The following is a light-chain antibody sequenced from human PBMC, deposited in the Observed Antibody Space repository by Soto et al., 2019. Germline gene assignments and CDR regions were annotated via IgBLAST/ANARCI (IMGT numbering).Light chain of an antibody. CDR2: SAS. J-gene: IGKJ1*01. CDR3: QEYNTWPWT. CDR1: QNISTN. V-gene: IGKV3-15*01. Sequence: DIVMTQSPATLSVSPGERATLSCRASQNISTNVAWYQQKPGQAPRLLLLSASSRLSDIPARFSGSGSGTEFTLTISGLQSEDVAVYYCQEYNTWPWTFGQGTKVDIK.